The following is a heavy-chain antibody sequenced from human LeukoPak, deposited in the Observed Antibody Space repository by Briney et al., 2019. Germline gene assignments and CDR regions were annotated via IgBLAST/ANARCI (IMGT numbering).Heavy chain of an antibody. CDR3: ARSYSSSWYKPAY. CDR1: GGSISSYY. J-gene: IGHJ4*02. D-gene: IGHD6-13*01. V-gene: IGHV4-59*08. CDR2: IYYSGST. Sequence: SETLSLTCTVSGGSISSYYWSWIRQPPGKGLEWIGYIYYSGSTNYNPSLKSRVTISVDTSKNQFSLKLSSVTAADTAVYYCARSYSSSWYKPAYWGQGTLVTVSS.